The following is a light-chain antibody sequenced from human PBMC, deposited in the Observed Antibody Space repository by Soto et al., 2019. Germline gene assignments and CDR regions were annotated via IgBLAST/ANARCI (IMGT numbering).Light chain of an antibody. CDR1: SSDIGSYKF. CDR2: EGS. Sequence: QSVLTQPASVSGSPGQSITISCTGTSSDIGSYKFVSWYQQHAGKAPKLMTYEGSKRPSGVSDRFSASKSGNTASLTISGLQADDEADYYCCSHAGDHVVFVGGTKVTVL. CDR3: CSHAGDHVV. V-gene: IGLV2-23*01. J-gene: IGLJ2*01.